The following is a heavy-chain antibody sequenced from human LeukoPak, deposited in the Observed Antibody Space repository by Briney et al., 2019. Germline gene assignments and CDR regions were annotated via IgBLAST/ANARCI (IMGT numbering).Heavy chain of an antibody. V-gene: IGHV3-30*02. Sequence: EGSLRLSCAASGFTFSSYGMHWVRQAPGKGLEWVAFIRYDGSNKYYADSVKGRFTISRDNSKNTLYLQMNSLRAEDTAVYYCAKAFLYSGSDYLDYWGQGTLVTVSS. CDR1: GFTFSSYG. CDR2: IRYDGSNK. CDR3: AKAFLYSGSDYLDY. D-gene: IGHD1-26*01. J-gene: IGHJ4*02.